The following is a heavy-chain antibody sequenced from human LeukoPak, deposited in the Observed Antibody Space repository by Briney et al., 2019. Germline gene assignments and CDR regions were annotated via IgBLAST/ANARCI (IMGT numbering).Heavy chain of an antibody. D-gene: IGHD6-13*01. V-gene: IGHV4-39*01. Sequence: PSETLSLTCTVSGGSISSSSYYWGWIRQPPGKGLEWIGSIYYSGSTYYNPSLKNRVTISVDTSKNQFSLKLSSVTAADTAVYYCASKEGSSSWYWDDYWGQGTLVTVSS. J-gene: IGHJ4*02. CDR3: ASKEGSSSWYWDDY. CDR1: GGSISSSSYY. CDR2: IYYSGST.